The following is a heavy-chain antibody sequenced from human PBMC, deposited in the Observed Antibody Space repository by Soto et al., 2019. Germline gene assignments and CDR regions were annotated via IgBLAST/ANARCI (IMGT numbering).Heavy chain of an antibody. CDR3: ARVVTGYAFDI. V-gene: IGHV5-51*01. CDR2: IYPGDSDT. CDR1: GYSLTSYW. J-gene: IGHJ3*02. D-gene: IGHD2-21*02. Sequence: GESLKISCKGSGYSLTSYWIGWVRQMLGKGLEWMGIIYPGDSDTRYSPSFQGQVTISADKSISTAYLEWSSLKASDTAMYYCARVVTGYAFDIWGQGTMVTVSS.